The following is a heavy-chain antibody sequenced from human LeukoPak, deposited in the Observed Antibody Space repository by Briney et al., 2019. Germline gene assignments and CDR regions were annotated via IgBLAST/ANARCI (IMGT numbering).Heavy chain of an antibody. CDR1: GFTFSSYA. J-gene: IGHJ6*03. CDR3: ASFGDSSGFYYYYMDV. D-gene: IGHD6-19*01. CDR2: IKQDGSEK. Sequence: GGSLRLSCAASGFTFSSYAMSWVRQAPGKGLEWVANIKQDGSEKYYVDSVKGRFTISRDNAKNSLYLQMNSLRAEDTAVYYCASFGDSSGFYYYYMDVWGKGTTVTISS. V-gene: IGHV3-7*01.